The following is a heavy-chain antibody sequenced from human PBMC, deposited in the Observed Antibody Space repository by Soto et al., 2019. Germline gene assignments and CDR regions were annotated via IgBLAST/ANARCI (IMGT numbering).Heavy chain of an antibody. CDR1: GGSISSGDYY. J-gene: IGHJ4*02. V-gene: IGHV4-30-4*01. D-gene: IGHD6-19*01. CDR3: ARLTPGYSSGWFIDY. Sequence: QVQLQESGPGLVKPSQTLSLTCTVSGGSISSGDYYWSWIRQPPEKGLEWIGYIYYSGSTYYNPSLKSRVTXSXXXSKXQFSLKLSSVTAADTAVYYCARLTPGYSSGWFIDYWGQGTLVTVSS. CDR2: IYYSGST.